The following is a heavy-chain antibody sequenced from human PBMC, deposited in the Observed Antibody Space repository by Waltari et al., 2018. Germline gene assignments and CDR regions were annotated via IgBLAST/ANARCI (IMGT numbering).Heavy chain of an antibody. Sequence: QITLKESGPTLVEPTQTLTLTCPFSGPSLTTHGVGLAWIRQPPGKAPEWLAVTHPDGVEHCSPSLKTRLTITKDTSKNQVVLTMTNLDPVDTGTYFCAHREVGSGLEYWGQGTLVTVSS. CDR3: AHREVGSGLEY. J-gene: IGHJ4*02. D-gene: IGHD1-26*01. V-gene: IGHV2-5*02. CDR1: GPSLTTHGVG. CDR2: THPDGVE.